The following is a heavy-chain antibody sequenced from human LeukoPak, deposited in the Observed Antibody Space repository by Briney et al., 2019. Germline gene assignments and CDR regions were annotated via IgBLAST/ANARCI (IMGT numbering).Heavy chain of an antibody. V-gene: IGHV3-30*03. CDR1: GFIFSSHG. CDR2: TSKDGSYK. CDR3: ARDPAYEYVWGTYRPDPYFDY. J-gene: IGHJ4*02. D-gene: IGHD3-16*02. Sequence: PGGSLRLSCAASGFIFSSHGMHWVRQAPGKGLEWVAGTSKDGSYKFYVDSVKGRFTISRDNSKTTLYLQMNGLTADDTAVYYCARDPAYEYVWGTYRPDPYFDYWGQGAVVTVSP.